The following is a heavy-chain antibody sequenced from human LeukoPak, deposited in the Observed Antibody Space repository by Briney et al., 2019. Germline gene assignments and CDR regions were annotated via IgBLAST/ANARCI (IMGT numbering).Heavy chain of an antibody. Sequence: PSETLSLTCAVYGDSFSGYYWSWLRQTPGKGLEWIGEINHSGNTNYNPSLKSRVTISVDTSKNQFSLKLSSVTAADTAVYYCARGVDLLQTGITGTTGISWFDPWGQGTLVTVSS. CDR2: INHSGNT. D-gene: IGHD1-7*01. V-gene: IGHV4-34*01. J-gene: IGHJ5*02. CDR1: GDSFSGYY. CDR3: ARGVDLLQTGITGTTGISWFDP.